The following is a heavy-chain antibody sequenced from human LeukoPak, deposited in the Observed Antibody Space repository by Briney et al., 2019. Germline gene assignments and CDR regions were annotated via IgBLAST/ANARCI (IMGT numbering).Heavy chain of an antibody. V-gene: IGHV4-30-4*08. CDR1: GGSISSGGYY. CDR3: ARVNHDYGDYGFFDP. J-gene: IGHJ5*02. Sequence: PSETLSLTCTVSGGSISSGGYYWSWIRQHPGKGLEWIGYIYYSGSTYYNPSLKSRVTISVDTSKNQFSLKLSSVTAADTAVYYCARVNHDYGDYGFFDPWGQGTLVTVSS. CDR2: IYYSGST. D-gene: IGHD4-17*01.